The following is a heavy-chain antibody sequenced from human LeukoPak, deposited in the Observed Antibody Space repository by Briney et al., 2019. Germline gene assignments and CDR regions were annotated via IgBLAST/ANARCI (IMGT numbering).Heavy chain of an antibody. Sequence: SGGSLRLSCAASGFTFRIYPMNWVRHALGQGLEGVSTISDPHCGSETHYADSVKGRFTISRDDSQNTLYLQMDSLRAEDTAVYYGTTRLQNHFDYWGQGTQVTVSS. D-gene: IGHD5-24*01. J-gene: IGHJ4*02. CDR2: ISDPHCGSET. CDR1: GFTFRIYP. CDR3: TTRLQNHFDY. V-gene: IGHV3-23*01.